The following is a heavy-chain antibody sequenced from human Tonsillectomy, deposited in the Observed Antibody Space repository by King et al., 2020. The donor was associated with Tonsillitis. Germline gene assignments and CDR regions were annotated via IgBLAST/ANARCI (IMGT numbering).Heavy chain of an antibody. CDR1: RFTFSSYA. D-gene: IGHD2-15*01. CDR2: ISYDGSNK. CDR3: ARASSKYCSGGGCYSSPFDY. J-gene: IGHJ4*02. V-gene: IGHV3-30-3*01. Sequence: VQLVESGGGVVQPGRSLRLSCAASRFTFSSYAMHWVRQAPGKGQEWVTLISYDGSNKYYAASVKGRFTISRDNSKNTLYLQMNSLRAEDTAVYYCARASSKYCSGGGCYSSPFDYWGQGTLVTVSS.